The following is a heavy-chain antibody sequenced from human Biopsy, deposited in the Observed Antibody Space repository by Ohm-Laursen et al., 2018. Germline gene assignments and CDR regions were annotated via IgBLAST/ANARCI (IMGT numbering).Heavy chain of an antibody. D-gene: IGHD2-2*01. Sequence: GSSVNASCKPSGYTFTAFSVHWLRQAPGQGLEWMGWINPKSGDTDYPQNFQGRVSMTRDTSISTAYMDLSRLRSDDTAVYYCARGRRHCSGTCSRWYFDLWGRGTLVTVSS. CDR2: INPKSGDT. CDR1: GYTFTAFS. J-gene: IGHJ2*01. V-gene: IGHV1-2*02. CDR3: ARGRRHCSGTCSRWYFDL.